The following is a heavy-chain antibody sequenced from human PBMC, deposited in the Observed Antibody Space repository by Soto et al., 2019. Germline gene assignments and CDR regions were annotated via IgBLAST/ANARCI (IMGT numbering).Heavy chain of an antibody. CDR2: IYYSGST. CDR1: GGSLSSSRYY. Sequence: PETLSLTFTVSGGSLSSSRYYCGWIRQPPGKGLEWIGSIYYSGSTYYNPSPKSRVTISVDTSKNQFSLKLSSVTAADTAVYYCARVEMATKNYAFDIWGQGTMVT. V-gene: IGHV4-39*01. D-gene: IGHD5-12*01. CDR3: ARVEMATKNYAFDI. J-gene: IGHJ3*02.